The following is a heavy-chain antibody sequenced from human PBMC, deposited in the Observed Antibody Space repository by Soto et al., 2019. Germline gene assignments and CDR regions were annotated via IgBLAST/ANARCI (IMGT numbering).Heavy chain of an antibody. CDR3: ARRSHIVVAPT. Sequence: SETLSLTCTVSGASINTENDYWAWIRQPPGKGLEWIGSIYYGGTTFYNPSLKSRVTISADTSKNQFSLRLSSVTAADTALYYCARRSHIVVAPTWGQGVLGTVS. D-gene: IGHD2-21*01. J-gene: IGHJ4*02. V-gene: IGHV4-39*01. CDR1: GASINTENDY. CDR2: IYYGGTT.